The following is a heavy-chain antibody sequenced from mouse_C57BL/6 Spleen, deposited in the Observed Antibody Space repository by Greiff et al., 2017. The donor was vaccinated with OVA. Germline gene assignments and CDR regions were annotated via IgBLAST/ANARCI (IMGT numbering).Heavy chain of an antibody. CDR3: ARSKGPYDYDAWFAY. J-gene: IGHJ3*01. V-gene: IGHV1-81*01. D-gene: IGHD2-4*01. Sequence: QVQLKQSGAELARPGASVKLSCKASGYTFTSYGISWVKQRTGQGLEWIGEIYPRSGNTYYNEKFKGKATLTADKSSSTAYMELRSLTSEDSAVYFCARSKGPYDYDAWFAYWGQGTLVTVSA. CDR2: IYPRSGNT. CDR1: GYTFTSYG.